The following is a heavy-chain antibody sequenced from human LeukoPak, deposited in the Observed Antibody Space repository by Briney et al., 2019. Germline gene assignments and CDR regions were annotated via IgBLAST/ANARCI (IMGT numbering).Heavy chain of an antibody. CDR3: AKSRYYYYYMDV. J-gene: IGHJ6*03. V-gene: IGHV3-30*18. CDR2: ISYDGSNK. Sequence: PGRSLRLSCAASGFTFSSYGMHWVRQAPGKGLEWVAVISYDGSNKDYADSVKGRFTISRDNSKNTLYLQMNSLRAEDTAVYYCAKSRYYYYYMDVWGKGTTVTVSS. CDR1: GFTFSSYG.